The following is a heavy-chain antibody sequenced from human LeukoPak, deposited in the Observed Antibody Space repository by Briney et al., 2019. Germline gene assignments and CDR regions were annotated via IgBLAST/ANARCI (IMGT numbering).Heavy chain of an antibody. CDR3: ARRSGYSSCWYTGLFKWCDP. CDR2: IYYSGST. J-gene: IGHJ5*02. D-gene: IGHD6-19*01. CDR1: GGSISSYY. Sequence: EPSETLSLTCTVSGGSISSYYWSWIRQPPGKGLEWIGYIYYSGSTNYNPSLKSRVTISVDTSKNQFSLKLGSVTGPDTAVYFCARRSGYSSCWYTGLFKWCDPWGQGTRVSVSS. V-gene: IGHV4-59*01.